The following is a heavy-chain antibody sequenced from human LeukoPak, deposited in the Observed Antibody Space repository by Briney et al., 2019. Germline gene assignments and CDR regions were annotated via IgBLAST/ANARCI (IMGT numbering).Heavy chain of an antibody. V-gene: IGHV3-21*01. Sequence: GGSLRLSCAASGFTFSDYYMNWVRQAPGKGLEWVSSISSSSSYIYYADSVKGRFTISRDNAKNSLYLQMNSLRAEDTAVYYCARDYEGVFDYWGQGTLVTVSS. J-gene: IGHJ4*02. CDR3: ARDYEGVFDY. D-gene: IGHD5-12*01. CDR1: GFTFSDYY. CDR2: ISSSSSYI.